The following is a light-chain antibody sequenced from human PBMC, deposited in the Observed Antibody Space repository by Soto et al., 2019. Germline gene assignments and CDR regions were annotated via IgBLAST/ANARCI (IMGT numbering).Light chain of an antibody. CDR2: GAS. V-gene: IGKV3-20*01. CDR1: QTIRSNY. J-gene: IGKJ1*01. Sequence: ENVLTQSPGTLSLSPGERDTLSCRASQTIRSNYLAWYRQTPGQAPRLLIYGASNRATGIADRFSGSGSGTDFTLIISRLEPEDFALYYWQQYSSSPWTFGQGTKVEIK. CDR3: QQYSSSPWT.